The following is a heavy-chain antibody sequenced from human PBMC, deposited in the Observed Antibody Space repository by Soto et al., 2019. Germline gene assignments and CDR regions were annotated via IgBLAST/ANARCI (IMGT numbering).Heavy chain of an antibody. D-gene: IGHD3-22*01. CDR1: GFTFSSYA. CDR3: ARDYDSSGYPRYYFDY. V-gene: IGHV3-66*01. Sequence: GGSLRLSCSASGFTFSSYAMHWVRQAPGKGLEWVSVIYFGGSTYYADSVKGRFTISRDTSKNTVYLQMNGLRAEDTAVYYCARDYDSSGYPRYYFDYWGQGTLVTVSS. J-gene: IGHJ4*02. CDR2: IYFGGST.